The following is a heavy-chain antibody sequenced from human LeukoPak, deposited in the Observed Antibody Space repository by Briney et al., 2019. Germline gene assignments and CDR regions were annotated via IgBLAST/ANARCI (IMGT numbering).Heavy chain of an antibody. CDR3: AKVRYDSSGYQSPYFDY. V-gene: IGHV3-23*01. Sequence: GGSLRLSCAASGFTFSSYAMSWVRQAPGKGLEWVSGISVTGAGTYYADSVKGRFTISRDNSKNTLYLQMNSLRAEDTAVYYCAKVRYDSSGYQSPYFDYWGQGTLVTVSS. J-gene: IGHJ4*02. CDR2: ISVTGAGT. CDR1: GFTFSSYA. D-gene: IGHD3-22*01.